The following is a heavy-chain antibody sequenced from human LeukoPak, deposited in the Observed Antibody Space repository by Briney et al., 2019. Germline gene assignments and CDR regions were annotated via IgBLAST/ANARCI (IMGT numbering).Heavy chain of an antibody. CDR2: ISYDGSNK. J-gene: IGHJ4*02. V-gene: IGHV3-30*03. CDR1: GFTFSTYW. CDR3: ASDIVVVPAKPLVDY. D-gene: IGHD2-2*01. Sequence: GGSLRLSCVASGFTFSTYWMYWVRQAPGKGLEWVAVISYDGSNKYYADSVKGRFTISRDNSKNTLYLQMNSLRAEDTAVYYCASDIVVVPAKPLVDYWGQGTLVTVSS.